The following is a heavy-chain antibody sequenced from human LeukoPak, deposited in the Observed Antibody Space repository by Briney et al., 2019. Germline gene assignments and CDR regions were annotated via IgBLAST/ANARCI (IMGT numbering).Heavy chain of an antibody. CDR2: IYYSGST. J-gene: IGHJ4*02. D-gene: IGHD6-19*01. Sequence: SETLSLTCTVSGGSISSSSYYWGWIRQPPGKGLEWIGSIYYSGSTYYNPSLKNRVTISVDTSKNQFSLKLSSVTAADTAVYYCARHGALQQWLVKDYFDYWGQGTLVTVSS. V-gene: IGHV4-39*01. CDR3: ARHGALQQWLVKDYFDY. CDR1: GGSISSSSYY.